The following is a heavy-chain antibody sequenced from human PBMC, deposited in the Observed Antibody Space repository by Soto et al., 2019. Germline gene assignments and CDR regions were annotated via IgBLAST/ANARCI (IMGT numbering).Heavy chain of an antibody. CDR1: GYTFTSYG. V-gene: IGHV1-18*01. D-gene: IGHD5-12*01. J-gene: IGHJ4*02. CDR2: ISAYNGNT. CDR3: ATEANYFDY. Sequence: QVQLVQSGAEVKKPGASVKVSCKASGYTFTSYGISWVRQAPGQGLEWMGWISAYNGNTKYVQKLQGRVTMTTDTSTSTAYTELRSLRTDDKAVYYCATEANYFDYWGQGTLGTVSS.